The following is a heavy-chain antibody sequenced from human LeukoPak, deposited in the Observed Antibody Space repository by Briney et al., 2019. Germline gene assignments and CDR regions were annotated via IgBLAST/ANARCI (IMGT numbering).Heavy chain of an antibody. Sequence: GGSLRLSCAASGFTFSSYWMSWVRQAPGKGLEWVANIKQDESEKYYVDSVKGRFTISRDNAKNSLYLQMNSLRAEDTAVYYCARAPYESWYHNYYYYYMDVWGKGTTVTVSS. D-gene: IGHD6-13*01. CDR1: GFTFSSYW. V-gene: IGHV3-7*01. CDR2: IKQDESEK. J-gene: IGHJ6*03. CDR3: ARAPYESWYHNYYYYYMDV.